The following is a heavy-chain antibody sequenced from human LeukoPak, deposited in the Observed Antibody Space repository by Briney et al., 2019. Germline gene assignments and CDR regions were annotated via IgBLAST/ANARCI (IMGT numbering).Heavy chain of an antibody. J-gene: IGHJ3*02. V-gene: IGHV3-23*01. CDR3: AKSYDFWSGYPSDAFDI. CDR1: GFTFSSYA. D-gene: IGHD3-3*01. CDR2: ISGSGGST. Sequence: GGSPRLSCAASGFTFSSYAMSWVRQAPGKGLEWVSAISGSGGSTYYADSVKGRFTISRDNSKNTLYLQMNSLRAEDTAVYYCAKSYDFWSGYPSDAFDIWGQGTMVTVSS.